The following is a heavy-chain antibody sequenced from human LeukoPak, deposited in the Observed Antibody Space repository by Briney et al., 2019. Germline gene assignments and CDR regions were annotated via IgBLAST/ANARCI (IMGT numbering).Heavy chain of an antibody. J-gene: IGHJ1*01. D-gene: IGHD6-6*01. Sequence: ASVKVSCTASGYTFTSYGISWVRQAPGQGLEWMGWISAYNGNTNYAQKLQGRVTMTTDTSTSTAYMELRSLRSDDTAVYYCATGIRRPEYFQHWGQGTLVTVSS. CDR3: ATGIRRPEYFQH. CDR1: GYTFTSYG. V-gene: IGHV1-18*01. CDR2: ISAYNGNT.